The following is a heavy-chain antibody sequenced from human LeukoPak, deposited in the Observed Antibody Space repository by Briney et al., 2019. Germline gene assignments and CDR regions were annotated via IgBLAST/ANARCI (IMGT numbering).Heavy chain of an antibody. J-gene: IGHJ4*02. CDR1: GGSFSGYY. Sequence: KPSETLSLTCAVYGGSFSGYYWSWIRQPPGKGLEWIGEINHSGSTNYNPSLKSRVTISVDTSKNQFSLKLSSVTAADTAVYYCARRGLVAARPFDYWGQGTLVTVSS. V-gene: IGHV4-34*01. CDR3: ARRGLVAARPFDY. CDR2: INHSGST. D-gene: IGHD2-15*01.